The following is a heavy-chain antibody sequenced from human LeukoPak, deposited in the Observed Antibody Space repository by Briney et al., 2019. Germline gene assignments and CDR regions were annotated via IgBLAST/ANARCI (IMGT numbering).Heavy chain of an antibody. Sequence: GGSLSLSCPAPGLTFDHNAMHWVRQAQGKGLDWVSLISGDGGSTYYADSVKGRLTISRDNSKNSLYLQMNSLTTEDTALYFCAKGTTMYAFDIWGQGTVVTVSS. V-gene: IGHV3-43*02. CDR2: ISGDGGST. D-gene: IGHD1-1*01. J-gene: IGHJ3*02. CDR1: GLTFDHNA. CDR3: AKGTTMYAFDI.